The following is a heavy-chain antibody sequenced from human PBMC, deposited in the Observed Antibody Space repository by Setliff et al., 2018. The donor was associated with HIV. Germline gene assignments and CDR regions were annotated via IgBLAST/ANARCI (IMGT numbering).Heavy chain of an antibody. D-gene: IGHD3-3*01. CDR3: ARDEANYDFWSGSVEYFHH. CDR2: INPYSGGT. J-gene: IGHJ1*01. Sequence: ASVKVSCKASGYTFTGYYVHWVRQAPGQGLEWVGRINPYSGGTNYAQNFQGRVTMTRDTSISTAYMELRRLRSDDTAIYYCARDEANYDFWSGSVEYFHHWGQGTLVTVSS. CDR1: GYTFTGYY. V-gene: IGHV1-2*06.